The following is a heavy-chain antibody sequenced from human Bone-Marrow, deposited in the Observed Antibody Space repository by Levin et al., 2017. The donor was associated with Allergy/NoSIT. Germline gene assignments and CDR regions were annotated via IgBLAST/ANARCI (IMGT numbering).Heavy chain of an antibody. J-gene: IGHJ4*02. D-gene: IGHD3-22*01. V-gene: IGHV3-30-3*01. Sequence: GGSLRLSCAASGLTLSPYAMHWVRQAPGKGLEWVALISHDGGKKDYADFVKGRFIISRDNSKNMVYLQMNSLRSEDTAVYYCATESYFDTSGPYRDCWGQGTVVTVSS. CDR2: ISHDGGKK. CDR1: GLTLSPYA. CDR3: ATESYFDTSGPYRDC.